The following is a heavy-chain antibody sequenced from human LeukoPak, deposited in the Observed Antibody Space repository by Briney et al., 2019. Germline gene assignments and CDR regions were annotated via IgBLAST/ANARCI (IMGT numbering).Heavy chain of an antibody. J-gene: IGHJ5*02. CDR2: ISSSGSTI. D-gene: IGHD2-2*01. Sequence: RSGGSLRLSCAASGFTSSDYYMSWIRQAPGKGLEWVSYISSSGSTIYYADSVKGRFTISRDNAKNSLYLQMNSLRAEDTAVYYCAIDQLLSSRDWFDPWGQGTLVTVSS. CDR3: AIDQLLSSRDWFDP. V-gene: IGHV3-11*01. CDR1: GFTSSDYY.